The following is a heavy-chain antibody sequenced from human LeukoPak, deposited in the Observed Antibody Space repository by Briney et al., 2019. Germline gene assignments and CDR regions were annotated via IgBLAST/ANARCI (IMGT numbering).Heavy chain of an antibody. CDR1: GFAFRSYG. J-gene: IGHJ3*02. V-gene: IGHV3-23*01. CDR2: ISDDASKT. D-gene: IGHD6-25*01. Sequence: QPGGSLRLSCAASGFAFRSYGMTWVRQAPGKGLEWVSAISDDASKTYYADSVRGRFAISRDNSGNKLYLQMDRLSVEDTAIYYCARDHEEQRHDAFDIWGQGTMVTVPS. CDR3: ARDHEEQRHDAFDI.